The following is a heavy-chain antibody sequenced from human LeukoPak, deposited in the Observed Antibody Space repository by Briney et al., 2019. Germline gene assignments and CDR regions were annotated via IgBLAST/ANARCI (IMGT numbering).Heavy chain of an antibody. Sequence: GGSLRLSCAASGFIFSSYGMHWVRQAPGKGLEWVAVTSYDGSNKYYADSVKGRFTISRDNSKNTLYLQMNSLRAEDTAVYYCAKVFSSSWYSPLDYWGQGTLVTVSS. CDR2: TSYDGSNK. CDR3: AKVFSSSWYSPLDY. J-gene: IGHJ4*02. D-gene: IGHD6-13*01. V-gene: IGHV3-30*18. CDR1: GFIFSSYG.